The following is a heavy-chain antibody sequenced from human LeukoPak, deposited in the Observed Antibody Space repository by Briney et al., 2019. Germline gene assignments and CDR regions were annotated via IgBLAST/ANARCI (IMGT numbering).Heavy chain of an antibody. J-gene: IGHJ4*02. CDR1: GFTFSSYA. CDR2: ISGSGGST. D-gene: IGHD1-26*01. Sequence: GGSLRLSCAASGFTFSSYAMSWVRQAPGKGLEWVSAISGSGGSTYYADSVKGRFTISRDNSKNTLYLQMNSLRAEDTAVYYCAKDSSSIVGATRPSPFDYWGQGILVTVSS. V-gene: IGHV3-23*01. CDR3: AKDSSSIVGATRPSPFDY.